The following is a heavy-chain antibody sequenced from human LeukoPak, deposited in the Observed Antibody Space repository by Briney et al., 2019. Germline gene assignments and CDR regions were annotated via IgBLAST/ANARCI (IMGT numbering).Heavy chain of an antibody. CDR2: ISLSSSTI. CDR1: GFTFSGYS. V-gene: IGHV3-48*01. CDR3: ARDITIFGVIINFDY. D-gene: IGHD3-3*01. J-gene: IGHJ4*02. Sequence: TGGSLRLSCAASGFTFSGYSMNWIRQAPGKGLEWISYISLSSSTIYYADSVKGRFTISRDNAKNSLYLQMNSLRAEDTAVYYCARDITIFGVIINFDYWGQETLVTVSS.